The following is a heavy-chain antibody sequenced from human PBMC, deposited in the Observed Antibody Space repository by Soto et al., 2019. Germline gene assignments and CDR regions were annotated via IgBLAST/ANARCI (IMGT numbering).Heavy chain of an antibody. CDR3: WINHGDDSTNF. V-gene: IGHV1-18*04. D-gene: IGHD3-22*01. Sequence: ASVKVSCTASGYTFTSYGLNWVRRASGQGLEWMGRIATHDGSAVSAQSLQGRLILTRDSFTNTAYMELGGLTSDDTGLYYCWINHGDDSTNFWGQGTLLTVSS. J-gene: IGHJ4*02. CDR2: IATHDGSA. CDR1: GYTFTSYG.